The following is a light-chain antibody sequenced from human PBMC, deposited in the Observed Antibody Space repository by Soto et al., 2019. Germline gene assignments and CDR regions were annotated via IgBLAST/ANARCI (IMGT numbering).Light chain of an antibody. Sequence: QSVLTQPASVSGSPGQSITISCTGTSGDIGSYNRVSWYQQHPGKAPKLIIYEVTDRPSGVSNRFSGSKSGNTASLTISGLLAEDEAEYYCSSYTNIYTRACVFGTGTKLTVL. CDR1: SGDIGSYNR. V-gene: IGLV2-14*01. CDR2: EVT. CDR3: SSYTNIYTRACV. J-gene: IGLJ1*01.